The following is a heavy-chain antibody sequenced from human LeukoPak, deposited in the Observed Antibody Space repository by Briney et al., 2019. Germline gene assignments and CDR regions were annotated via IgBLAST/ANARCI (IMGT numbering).Heavy chain of an antibody. V-gene: IGHV4-61*01. Sequence: SETLSLTCTVSGGSVSSGSYYWSWIRQPPGKGLEWIGYIYCSGSTDYNPSLKSRVTISVDTSKNQFSLKLSSVTAADTAVYYCARDRLFGGEQWGQGTLVTVSS. CDR2: IYCSGST. J-gene: IGHJ4*02. CDR1: GGSVSSGSYY. D-gene: IGHD3-16*01. CDR3: ARDRLFGGEQ.